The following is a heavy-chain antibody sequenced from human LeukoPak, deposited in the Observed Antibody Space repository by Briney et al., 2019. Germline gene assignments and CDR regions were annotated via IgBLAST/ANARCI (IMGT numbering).Heavy chain of an antibody. D-gene: IGHD2/OR15-2a*01. CDR1: GFTFDDYA. J-gene: IGHJ6*03. Sequence: LPGGSLRLSCAGSGFTFDDYATHSVRHTPRKSLERVSGISWNSGNIAYADFVGGRFTISRDNAKNSLSLQMNSLSDEDTAVYYCAKDAYGGATFFYYMDVWGKGTTVTVSS. CDR2: ISWNSGNI. CDR3: AKDAYGGATFFYYMDV. V-gene: IGHV3-9*01.